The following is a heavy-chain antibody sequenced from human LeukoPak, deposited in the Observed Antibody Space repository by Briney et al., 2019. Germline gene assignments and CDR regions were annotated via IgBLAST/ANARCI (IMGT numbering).Heavy chain of an antibody. V-gene: IGHV4-59*01. Sequence: SETLSLTCTVSGGSISRDYWSWIRQPPGKGLEWIGYIYYTGSTNYNPSLNSRVTISLETSKNQFSLNLSSVTAADTAVYYCALGSYSYGSFDYWGQGTLVTVSS. D-gene: IGHD5-18*01. CDR3: ALGSYSYGSFDY. J-gene: IGHJ4*02. CDR1: GGSISRDY. CDR2: IYYTGST.